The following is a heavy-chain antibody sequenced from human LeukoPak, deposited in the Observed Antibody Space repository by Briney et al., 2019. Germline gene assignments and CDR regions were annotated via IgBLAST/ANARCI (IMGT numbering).Heavy chain of an antibody. CDR2: ISSSSSYI. Sequence: PGGSLRLSCAASGFTFSSYSMNWVRQAPGKGLEWVSSISSSSSYIYCADSVKGRFTISRDNAKNSLYLQVNSLRAEDTAVYYCARVGIVVVPAASYYMDVWGKGTTVTVSS. CDR1: GFTFSSYS. J-gene: IGHJ6*03. V-gene: IGHV3-21*01. CDR3: ARVGIVVVPAASYYMDV. D-gene: IGHD2-2*01.